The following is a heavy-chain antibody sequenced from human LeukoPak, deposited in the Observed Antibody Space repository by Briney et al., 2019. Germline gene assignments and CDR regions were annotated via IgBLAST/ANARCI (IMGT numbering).Heavy chain of an antibody. CDR1: GFTFSSYA. CDR2: INWNGGST. J-gene: IGHJ3*02. V-gene: IGHV3-20*01. Sequence: PGGSLRLSCAASGFTFSSYAMSWVRQAPGKGLEWVSGINWNGGSTGYADSVKGRFTISRDNTKNSLYLQMNSLRAEDTALYHCARVRGSSWFDAFDIWGQGTMVTVSS. D-gene: IGHD6-13*01. CDR3: ARVRGSSWFDAFDI.